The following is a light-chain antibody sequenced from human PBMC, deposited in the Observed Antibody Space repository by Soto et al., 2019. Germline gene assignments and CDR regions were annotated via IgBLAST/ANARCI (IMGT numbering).Light chain of an antibody. Sequence: DIQMTQSPSSLSASVGDRVTITRRASQSISRYLNWYQQKLGKAPKLLIYAASSLQSGVPSRFSGSGSRTDFTLTISSLQPEDFATYYCQQSYSTLPLTFGGGTKVEIK. V-gene: IGKV1-39*01. J-gene: IGKJ4*01. CDR3: QQSYSTLPLT. CDR2: AAS. CDR1: QSISRY.